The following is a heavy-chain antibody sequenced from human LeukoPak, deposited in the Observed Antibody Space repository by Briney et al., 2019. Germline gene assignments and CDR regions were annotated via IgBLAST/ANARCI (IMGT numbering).Heavy chain of an antibody. CDR2: INPSGGST. CDR1: GYTFTSYY. V-gene: IGHV1-46*01. D-gene: IGHD6-19*01. J-gene: IGHJ4*02. CDR3: ARCQVAVAGSDY. Sequence: GASVKVSCKASGYTFTSYYMHWVRQAPGQGLEWMGIINPSGGSTSYAQKFQGRVTMTRDTSTSTVYMELRSLRSDDTAVYYCARCQVAVAGSDYWGQGTLVTVSS.